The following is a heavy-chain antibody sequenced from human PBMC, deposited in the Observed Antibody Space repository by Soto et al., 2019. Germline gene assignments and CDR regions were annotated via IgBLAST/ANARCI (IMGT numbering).Heavy chain of an antibody. CDR2: ISAYNGNT. CDR1: GYTFTSYG. CDR3: ARVEKRGGYDFWSGYYSPFDY. V-gene: IGHV1-18*01. J-gene: IGHJ4*02. D-gene: IGHD3-3*01. Sequence: QVPLVQSGAEVKKPGASVKVSCKASGYTFTSYGINWVRQAPGQGLEWMGWISAYNGNTNYAQKLQGRVTMTTDTSTSTAYMELRSLRSDDTAVYYCARVEKRGGYDFWSGYYSPFDYWGQGTLVTVSS.